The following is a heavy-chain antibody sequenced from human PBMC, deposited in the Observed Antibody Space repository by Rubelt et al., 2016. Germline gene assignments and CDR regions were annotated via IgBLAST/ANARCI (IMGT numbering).Heavy chain of an antibody. D-gene: IGHD6-19*01. J-gene: IGHJ4*02. Sequence: QVQLVQSGAEVKKPGSSVKVSCKASGGTFSSYAISWVRQAPGQGLEWMGWISAYNGNTNYAQKLQGRVTMTTDTATSTAYMELRSLRSDDTAVYYCARDLYKGPRWLVAYWGQGTLVTVSS. CDR1: GGTFSSYA. CDR3: ARDLYKGPRWLVAY. V-gene: IGHV1-18*01. CDR2: ISAYNGNT.